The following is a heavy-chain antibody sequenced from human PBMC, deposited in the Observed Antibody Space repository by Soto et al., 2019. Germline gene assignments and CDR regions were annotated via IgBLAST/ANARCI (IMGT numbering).Heavy chain of an antibody. Sequence: EVQLVESGGGLVKPGGSLRLSCAASGFTFSSYSMNWVRQAPGKGLEWVSSISSSSSYIYYADSVKGRFTISRDNAKNSLYLQQNSLGAEDTAVYYCARIDISGYDYDAFDIWGQGTMVTVSS. CDR1: GFTFSSYS. D-gene: IGHD5-12*01. V-gene: IGHV3-21*01. J-gene: IGHJ3*02. CDR2: ISSSSSYI. CDR3: ARIDISGYDYDAFDI.